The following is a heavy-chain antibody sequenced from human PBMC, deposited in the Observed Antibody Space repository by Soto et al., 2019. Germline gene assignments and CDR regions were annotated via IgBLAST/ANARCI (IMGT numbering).Heavy chain of an antibody. CDR3: AKERFHRLSGNLPV. J-gene: IGHJ4*02. Sequence: GGSLRLSCAASGFTFSSHEMNWVRQAPGKGLEWVSYISSSGTIIDYADSVKGRFTISRDNAKNSLYLQMNSLRAEDTAVYYCAKERFHRLSGNLPVWGQGTLVTVSS. CDR2: ISSSGTII. D-gene: IGHD2-21*02. CDR1: GFTFSSHE. V-gene: IGHV3-48*03.